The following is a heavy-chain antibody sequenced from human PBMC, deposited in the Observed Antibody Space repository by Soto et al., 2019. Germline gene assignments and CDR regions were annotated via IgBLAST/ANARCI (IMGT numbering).Heavy chain of an antibody. V-gene: IGHV1-18*01. D-gene: IGHD4-4*01. J-gene: IGHJ6*03. Sequence: ASVKVSCKASGYTFRSYGISWVRQAPGQGLEWMGWISGYNGNTHYSQKFQGKVTMTTDTSTSTAYMELRNLRSDDTAVYYCAKADSNYAGRFSYYYMDVWGTGTMVTGSS. CDR1: GYTFRSYG. CDR3: AKADSNYAGRFSYYYMDV. CDR2: ISGYNGNT.